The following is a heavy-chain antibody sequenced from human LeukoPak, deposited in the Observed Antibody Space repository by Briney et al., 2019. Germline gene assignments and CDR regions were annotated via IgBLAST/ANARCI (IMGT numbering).Heavy chain of an antibody. CDR2: IWSDGTNQ. J-gene: IGHJ4*02. CDR3: AKDAQRGFDYSNSPEN. Sequence: GGSLRLSCVASQFTFSHYGMHWVRQAPGKGLEWVAVIWSDGTNQYYADSVKGRFTISRDNSHNTVYLQMNSLRAEDTAVYFCAKDAQRGFDYSNSPENWGQGTLVTVSS. V-gene: IGHV3-33*06. D-gene: IGHD4-11*01. CDR1: QFTFSHYG.